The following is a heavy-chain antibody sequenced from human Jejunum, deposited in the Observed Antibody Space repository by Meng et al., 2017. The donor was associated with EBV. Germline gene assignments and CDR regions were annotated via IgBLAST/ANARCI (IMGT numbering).Heavy chain of an antibody. V-gene: IGHV7-4-1*02. D-gene: IGHD3-16*02. Sequence: QVPLVQSGSELKNPGXSVTVSCKTSGYTFTSTAINWLRQAPGQGLEWMGWIHTNTGNPTYVQGFTGRFVFSLDTSVSTAYLQISSLKPDDTGVYYCARGRSSYLDSWGQGTLVTVSS. CDR1: GYTFTSTA. J-gene: IGHJ5*01. CDR3: ARGRSSYLDS. CDR2: IHTNTGNP.